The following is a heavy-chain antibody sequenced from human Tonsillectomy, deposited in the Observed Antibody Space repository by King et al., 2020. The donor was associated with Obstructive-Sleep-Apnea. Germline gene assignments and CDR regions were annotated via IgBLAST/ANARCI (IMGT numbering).Heavy chain of an antibody. V-gene: IGHV3-30*18. J-gene: IGHJ6*02. CDR1: GFTFSSYG. D-gene: IGHD3-10*01. CDR3: ANDSLWCGELWGGMYV. Sequence: VQLVESGGGVVQPGRSLRLSCAASGFTFSSYGMHWVRQAPGKGLEWVAGISYDGSNKYYADTVKGRFTISRDNSKNTLYLQMNSLRAEDTAVYYCANDSLWCGELWGGMYVCGQGTPFTVSS. CDR2: ISYDGSNK.